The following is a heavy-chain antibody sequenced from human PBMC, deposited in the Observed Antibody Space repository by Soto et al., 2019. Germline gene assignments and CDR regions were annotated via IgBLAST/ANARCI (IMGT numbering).Heavy chain of an antibody. CDR3: AKDPSGSYFNGYGDN. CDR1: GFTFNNYA. Sequence: EVQLLESGGGLVQPGGSLRLSCAASGFTFNNYAMSWVRQAPGRGLDWVSAISGAGRSTYYADSVKGRFTISRDNSKNTLYLQMNSLRPEDTAVYFCAKDPSGSYFNGYGDNWGQGTLDTVSS. CDR2: ISGAGRST. V-gene: IGHV3-23*01. D-gene: IGHD1-26*01. J-gene: IGHJ4*02.